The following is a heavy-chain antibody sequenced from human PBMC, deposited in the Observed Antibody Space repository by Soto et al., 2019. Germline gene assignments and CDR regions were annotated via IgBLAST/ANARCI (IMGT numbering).Heavy chain of an antibody. V-gene: IGHV4-59*08. J-gene: IGHJ1*01. CDR3: AITSGYSSSWYKYFQH. D-gene: IGHD6-13*01. CDR2: IHYTGST. CDR1: GDSMSSYY. Sequence: SETLSLTCTVSGDSMSSYYWNWIRQPPGKGLEWIGLIHYTGSTNYNPSLRSRVTISVDTSNKQFSLKLSSVTAADSAVYYCAITSGYSSSWYKYFQHWGQGTLVTVSS.